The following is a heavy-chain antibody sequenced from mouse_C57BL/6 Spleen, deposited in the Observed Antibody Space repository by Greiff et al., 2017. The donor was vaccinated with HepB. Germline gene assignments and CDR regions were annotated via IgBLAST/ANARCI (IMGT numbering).Heavy chain of an antibody. CDR2: IDPSDSYT. D-gene: IGHD2-3*01. Sequence: QVQLQQPGAELVMPGASVKLSCKASGYTFTSYWMHWVKQRPGQGLEWIGEIDPSDSYTNYNQKFKGKSTLTVDKSSSTAYMQLRRLTSEDSAVYYCARGNDGSPAWFAYGGQGTLVTVSS. J-gene: IGHJ3*01. CDR3: ARGNDGSPAWFAY. CDR1: GYTFTSYW. V-gene: IGHV1-69*01.